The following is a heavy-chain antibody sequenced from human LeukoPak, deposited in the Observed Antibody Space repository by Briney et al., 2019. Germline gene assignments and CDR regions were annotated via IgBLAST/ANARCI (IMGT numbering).Heavy chain of an antibody. Sequence: ASVKVSCKASGYTFTGYYMYWVRQAPGQGLEWMGWINPNSGGTNYAQKFQGRVTMTRDTSISTAYMELSGLRSDDTAVYYCARVKGTNSGGSFDYWGQGTLVTVSS. CDR1: GYTFTGYY. CDR2: INPNSGGT. V-gene: IGHV1-2*02. D-gene: IGHD3-16*01. CDR3: ARVKGTNSGGSFDY. J-gene: IGHJ4*02.